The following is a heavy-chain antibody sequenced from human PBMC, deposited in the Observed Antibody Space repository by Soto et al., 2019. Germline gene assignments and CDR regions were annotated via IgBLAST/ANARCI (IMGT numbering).Heavy chain of an antibody. Sequence: EMQLVESGGALVQPGGSLRLSCAASGFTFSSSWMAWVRQAPGKGLEWVANINPEGSAEYYVDSVKGRFTISRDNAKNSLYLQMNSLRLEDTASYYCARHGVWCFVFWGQGTLVSISS. D-gene: IGHD2-8*02. V-gene: IGHV3-7*02. J-gene: IGHJ4*02. CDR1: GFTFSSSW. CDR2: INPEGSAE. CDR3: ARHGVWCFVF.